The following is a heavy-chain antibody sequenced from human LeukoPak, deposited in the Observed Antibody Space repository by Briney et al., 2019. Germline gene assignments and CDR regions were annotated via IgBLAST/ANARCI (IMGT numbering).Heavy chain of an antibody. Sequence: ASVNVSCKASGYTFTSYGISWVRQAPGQGLEWMGWISAYNGNTNYAQKLQGRVTMTTDTSTSTAYMELRSLRSEDTAVYYCARARGITTSPDYWGQGTLVTVSS. CDR1: GYTFTSYG. D-gene: IGHD1-1*01. CDR2: ISAYNGNT. J-gene: IGHJ4*02. CDR3: ARARGITTSPDY. V-gene: IGHV1-18*01.